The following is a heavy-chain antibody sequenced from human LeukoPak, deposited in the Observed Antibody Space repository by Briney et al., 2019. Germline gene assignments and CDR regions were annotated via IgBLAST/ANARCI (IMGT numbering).Heavy chain of an antibody. Sequence: GSLRLSCAASGFTVSSYSMNWVRQVPGKGLEWVSHISSSGSMIWYGESVKGRFTISRDSSKNTLYLQMNNLRAEDTAIYYCARAAYDSTGYLTLWGQGTLVTVSS. CDR1: GFTVSSYS. CDR2: ISSSGSMI. D-gene: IGHD3-22*01. J-gene: IGHJ4*02. CDR3: ARAAYDSTGYLTL. V-gene: IGHV3-48*01.